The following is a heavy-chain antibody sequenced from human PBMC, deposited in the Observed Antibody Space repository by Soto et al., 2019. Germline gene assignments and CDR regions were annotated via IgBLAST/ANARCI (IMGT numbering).Heavy chain of an antibody. CDR3: AKGGCSGGSCYGRFDY. V-gene: IGHV3-23*01. Sequence: EVQLLESGGGLVQPGGSLRLSCAASGLTFSSYAMSWVRQAPGKGLEWVSAISGSGGSTYYADSVKGRFTISRDNSKNTLYLQMNSLRAEDTAVYYCAKGGCSGGSCYGRFDYWGQGTLVTVSS. CDR2: ISGSGGST. D-gene: IGHD2-15*01. J-gene: IGHJ4*02. CDR1: GLTFSSYA.